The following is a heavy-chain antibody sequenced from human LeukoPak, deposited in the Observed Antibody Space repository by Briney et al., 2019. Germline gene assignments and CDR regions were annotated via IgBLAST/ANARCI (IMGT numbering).Heavy chain of an antibody. D-gene: IGHD3-22*01. V-gene: IGHV3-7*03. Sequence: PGGSLRLSCAASGFTFSTYWMSWVRQAPGKGLEWVANIKQDGSETYSVDSVKGRFTISRDNSKNTLYLQMNSLRAEDTAVYYCARDGYYYDSSGQNAFDIWGQGTMVTVSS. CDR3: ARDGYYYDSSGQNAFDI. CDR2: IKQDGSET. CDR1: GFTFSTYW. J-gene: IGHJ3*02.